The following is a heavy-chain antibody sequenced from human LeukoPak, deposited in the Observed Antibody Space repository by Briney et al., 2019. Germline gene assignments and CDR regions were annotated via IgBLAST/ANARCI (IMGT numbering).Heavy chain of an antibody. J-gene: IGHJ4*02. CDR3: ARGRPKVTTRHYFDS. V-gene: IGHV3-7*01. D-gene: IGHD4-17*01. CDR2: IKKDGSEQ. Sequence: PGGSLRLSCVVSGFTLSDHWMSWVRQAPGKALEWVANIKKDGSEQYYVGSVKGRFTMSRDNGKNSLYLEMNSLTVEDTAIYYCARGRPKVTTRHYFDSWGQGTLVTVSS. CDR1: GFTLSDHW.